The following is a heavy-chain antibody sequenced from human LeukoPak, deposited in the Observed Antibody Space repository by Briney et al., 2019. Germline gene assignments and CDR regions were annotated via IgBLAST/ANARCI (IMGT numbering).Heavy chain of an antibody. CDR1: GYTLTELS. CDR2: FDPEDGET. D-gene: IGHD2-2*02. CDR3: ATGCISSTSCYTGMIPKQAYYYYGMDV. J-gene: IGHJ6*02. Sequence: AAVTVSYKVSGYTLTELSMHWVRQAPGKGLEWMGGFDPEDGETIYAQKFQGRVTMTEDTSTDTAYMELSSLRSEDTAVYYCATGCISSTSCYTGMIPKQAYYYYGMDVWGQGTTVTVSS. V-gene: IGHV1-24*01.